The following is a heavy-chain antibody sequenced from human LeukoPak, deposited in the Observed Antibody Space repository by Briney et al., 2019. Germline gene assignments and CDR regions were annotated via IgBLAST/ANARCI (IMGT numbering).Heavy chain of an antibody. CDR3: ARGSRRGYYGSGIQASPFDY. V-gene: IGHV4-34*01. CDR2: INHSGST. D-gene: IGHD3-10*01. CDR1: GGSFSGYY. Sequence: KPSETLSLTCAVYGGSFSGYYWSWIRQPPGKGLEWIGEINHSGSTNYNPSLKSRVTISVDTSKNQFSLKLSSVTAADTAVYYCARGSRRGYYGSGIQASPFDYWGQGTLVTVSS. J-gene: IGHJ4*02.